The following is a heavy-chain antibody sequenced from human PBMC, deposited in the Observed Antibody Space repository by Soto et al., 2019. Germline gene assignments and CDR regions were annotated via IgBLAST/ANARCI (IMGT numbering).Heavy chain of an antibody. Sequence: QVQLQESGPGLVKPSQTLSLTCTVSGGSISSGGYYWSWIRQHPGKGLEWIGDIYYSGSTYYNPSLKSRVTISVDTSKNQFSLQLSSVTAADTAVYYCARGVTMVRGVIHTPYFDYWGQGTLVTVSS. D-gene: IGHD3-10*01. V-gene: IGHV4-31*03. J-gene: IGHJ4*02. CDR2: IYYSGST. CDR3: ARGVTMVRGVIHTPYFDY. CDR1: GGSISSGGYY.